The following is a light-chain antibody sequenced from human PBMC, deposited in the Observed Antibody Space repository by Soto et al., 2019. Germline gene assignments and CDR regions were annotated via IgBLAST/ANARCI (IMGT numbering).Light chain of an antibody. V-gene: IGLV1-44*01. Sequence: QSVLTQPPSASGTPGQTVSISCSGDSSNIGSNTVNWYQQLPGTAPKLLIHSNNQRPSGVPDRFSGPKSGTSASLDISDLQSEDEADYYCAAWDDSLNGGVFGGGTKLTVL. J-gene: IGLJ3*02. CDR3: AAWDDSLNGGV. CDR1: SSNIGSNT. CDR2: SNN.